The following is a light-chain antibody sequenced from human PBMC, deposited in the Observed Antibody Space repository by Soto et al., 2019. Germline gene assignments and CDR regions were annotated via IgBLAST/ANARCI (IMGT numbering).Light chain of an antibody. J-gene: IGKJ1*01. CDR2: DVS. CDR3: QQYNTFWT. CDR1: QTISSW. V-gene: IGKV1-5*01. Sequence: DLQMTQSPSTLSASVGDRVTITCRASQTISSWLAWYQQKPGKAPKLLIYDVSSLESGVPSRFSGSGSGTEFTLTISSLQPDDFATDYCQQYNTFWTFGQGTKVDIK.